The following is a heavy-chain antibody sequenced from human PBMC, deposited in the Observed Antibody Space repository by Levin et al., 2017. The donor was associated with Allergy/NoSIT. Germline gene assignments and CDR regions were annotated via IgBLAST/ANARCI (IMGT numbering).Heavy chain of an antibody. D-gene: IGHD3-16*02. J-gene: IGHJ3*02. CDR1: GYSFTSYW. Sequence: GGSLRLSCKGSGYSFTSYWIGWVRQMPGKGLEWMGIIYPGDSDTRYSPSFQGQVTISADKSISTAYLQWSSLKASDTAMYYCATYRHFSPDAFDIWGQGTMVTVSS. CDR2: IYPGDSDT. CDR3: ATYRHFSPDAFDI. V-gene: IGHV5-51*01.